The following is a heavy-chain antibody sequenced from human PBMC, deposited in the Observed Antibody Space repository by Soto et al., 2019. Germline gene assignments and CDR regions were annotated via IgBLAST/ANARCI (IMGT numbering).Heavy chain of an antibody. CDR2: FDPEDGET. V-gene: IGHV1-24*01. Sequence: ASVKVSCKDSGYTLTELSMHWVRQAPGKGLEWMGGFDPEDGETIYAQKFQGRVTMTEDTSTDTAYMELSSLRSEDTAVYYCATDGRLRCFDFPWYNWFDPWGQGTLVTVSS. CDR1: GYTLTELS. J-gene: IGHJ5*02. CDR3: ATDGRLRCFDFPWYNWFDP. D-gene: IGHD3-9*01.